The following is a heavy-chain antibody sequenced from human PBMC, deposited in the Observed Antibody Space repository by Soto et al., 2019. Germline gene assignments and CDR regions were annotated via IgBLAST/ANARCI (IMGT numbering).Heavy chain of an antibody. CDR3: ARASLHDYGDYEGYYFDY. Sequence: PSETLSLTCTVSGGSISSYYWSWIRQPPGKGLEWIGYIYYSGSTNYNPSLKSRVTISVDTSKNQFSLKLSSVTAADTAVYYCARASLHDYGDYEGYYFDYWGQGTLVTV. CDR2: IYYSGST. J-gene: IGHJ4*02. CDR1: GGSISSYY. D-gene: IGHD4-17*01. V-gene: IGHV4-59*01.